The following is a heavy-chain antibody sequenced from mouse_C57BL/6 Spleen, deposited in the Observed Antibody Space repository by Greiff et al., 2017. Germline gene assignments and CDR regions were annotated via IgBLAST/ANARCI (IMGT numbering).Heavy chain of an antibody. Sequence: QVQLQQPGAELVRPGSSVKLSCKASGYTFTSYWMHWVKQRPIQGLEWIGNIYPSDSETHYNQKFKDKATLTVDKSSSTAYMQLSSLTSEDSAVYCCARRTDYYGSGYFDVWGTGTTVTVSS. CDR1: GYTFTSYW. V-gene: IGHV1-52*01. J-gene: IGHJ1*03. CDR3: ARRTDYYGSGYFDV. D-gene: IGHD1-1*01. CDR2: IYPSDSET.